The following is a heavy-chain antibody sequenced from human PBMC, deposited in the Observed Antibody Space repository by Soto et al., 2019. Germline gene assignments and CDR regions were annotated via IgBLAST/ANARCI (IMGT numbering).Heavy chain of an antibody. D-gene: IGHD1-26*01. CDR3: ARYGYSYWARFFDY. V-gene: IGHV4-38-2*02. Sequence: PSETLSLTCTVSGHSISSGFYYWGWIRQPPGKGLEWIGSIYHSGSTYYNPSLKSRVTMSVDTSKNQLSLKLSSVTAADTAVYYCARYGYSYWARFFDYWGQGTRVTVSP. CDR2: IYHSGST. CDR1: GHSISSGFYY. J-gene: IGHJ4*02.